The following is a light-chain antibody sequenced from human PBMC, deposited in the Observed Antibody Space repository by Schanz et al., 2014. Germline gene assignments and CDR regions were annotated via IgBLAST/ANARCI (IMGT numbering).Light chain of an antibody. J-gene: IGKJ4*01. V-gene: IGKV1-39*01. CDR2: SAS. CDR3: QQFYNSPTT. CDR1: ESIMIY. Sequence: DIQMTQSPSSLSAAVGDRVTITCRASESIMIYLNWYQQKPGTAPKLLIYSASSLRSGVPSRFSGSVSGTDFTLNLSILQPEELETCYCQQFYNSPTTFGGGTMVDI.